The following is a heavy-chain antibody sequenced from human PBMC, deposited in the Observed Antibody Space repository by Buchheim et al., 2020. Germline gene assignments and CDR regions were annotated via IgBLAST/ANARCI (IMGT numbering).Heavy chain of an antibody. CDR2: INHSGST. Sequence: QVQLQQWGAGLLKPSETLSLTCAVYGGSFSGYYWIWIRQPPGKGLEWIGEINHSGSTNYNPSLKSRVTISVDTSNNQFSLKLSSVTAADTAVYYCAQLGSGSYYTLIDYWGQGTL. D-gene: IGHD3-10*01. CDR3: AQLGSGSYYTLIDY. V-gene: IGHV4-34*01. CDR1: GGSFSGYY. J-gene: IGHJ4*02.